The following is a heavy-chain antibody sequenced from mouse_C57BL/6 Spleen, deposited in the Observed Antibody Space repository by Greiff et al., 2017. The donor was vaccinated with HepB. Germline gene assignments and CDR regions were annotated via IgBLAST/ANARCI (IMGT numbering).Heavy chain of an antibody. CDR3: AREGYGYAMDY. CDR2: ISYDGSN. Sequence: EVKLQESGPGLVKPSQSLSLTCSVTGYSITSGYYWNWIRQLPGNQLEWMGYISYDGSNNYNPSLKNRIPITRDTSKNQFFLKLNSVTTEDTATYDCAREGYGYAMDYWGQGTSVTVSS. CDR1: GYSITSGYY. V-gene: IGHV3-6*01. J-gene: IGHJ4*01. D-gene: IGHD1-1*02.